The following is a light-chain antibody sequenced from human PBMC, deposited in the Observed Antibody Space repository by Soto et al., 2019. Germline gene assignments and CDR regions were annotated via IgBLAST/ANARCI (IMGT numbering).Light chain of an antibody. CDR1: SSDVGSYNL. V-gene: IGLV2-23*01. Sequence: QSVLTQPASVSGSPGQSITISCTGTSSDVGSYNLVSWYQQHPGKAPKLMIYEDIERPSGVSNRFSRAKSGNTAYLTISGLQTEYEADYYCCSYAGGTSVGFGGGTKLTVL. CDR3: CSYAGGTSVG. CDR2: EDI. J-gene: IGLJ2*01.